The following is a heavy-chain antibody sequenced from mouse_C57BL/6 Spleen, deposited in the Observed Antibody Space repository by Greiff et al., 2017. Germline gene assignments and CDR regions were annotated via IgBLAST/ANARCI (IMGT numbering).Heavy chain of an antibody. D-gene: IGHD2-12*01. CDR2: IDPETGGT. CDR3: TRRGLSLRGYFDY. Sequence: QVQLQQSGAELVRPGASVTLSCKASGYTFTDYEMHWVQQTPVHGLEWIGAIDPETGGTAYTQKFKGKAILTADKSSSTPYMELRSLTSEDSAVYYCTRRGLSLRGYFDYWGQGTTLTVSS. CDR1: GYTFTDYE. J-gene: IGHJ2*01. V-gene: IGHV1-15*01.